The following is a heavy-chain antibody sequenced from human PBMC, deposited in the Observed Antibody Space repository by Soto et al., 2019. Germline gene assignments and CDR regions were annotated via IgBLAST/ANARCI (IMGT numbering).Heavy chain of an antibody. J-gene: IGHJ4*02. D-gene: IGHD3-3*01. V-gene: IGHV3-15*01. CDR3: TTDTRRISVFGVPWDS. CDR1: GFTLSNAW. Sequence: PGGSLRLSCAASGFTLSNAWMNWVRHTPGRGLEWVGRIKSRSDGGTPDYGAPVKGRFTISRDDSLNTVYLQMNSLTAEDTGVYYCTTDTRRISVFGVPWDSWGQGTLVT. CDR2: IKSRSDGGTP.